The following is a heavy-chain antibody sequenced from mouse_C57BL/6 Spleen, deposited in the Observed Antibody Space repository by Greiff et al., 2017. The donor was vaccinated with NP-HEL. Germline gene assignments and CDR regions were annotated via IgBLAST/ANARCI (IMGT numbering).Heavy chain of an antibody. J-gene: IGHJ4*01. Sequence: VQLQQSGAELVMPGASVKLSCKASGYTFTSYWMHWVKQMPGQGLEWIGEIDPSDSYTNYNQKFKGKSTLTVNKSYSTAYMKLSSLTSEDSAVYYCVRFNWDVGAMDYWGQGTSVTVSS. CDR2: IDPSDSYT. CDR3: VRFNWDVGAMDY. D-gene: IGHD4-1*02. CDR1: GYTFTSYW. V-gene: IGHV1-69*01.